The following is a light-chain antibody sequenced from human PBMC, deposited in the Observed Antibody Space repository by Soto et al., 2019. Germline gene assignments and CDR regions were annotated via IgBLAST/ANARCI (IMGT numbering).Light chain of an antibody. Sequence: EIFLTQSPGSLSLSPGDRATLSCWSSESIGYYLACYQHRPGQAPRLLIYAASRRASGTPHRFSGSGSERAFTLAISGLEPADFGVYYCQQYVTSPSINFGQGTRLEL. CDR1: ESIGYY. CDR3: QQYVTSPSIN. J-gene: IGKJ5*01. CDR2: AAS. V-gene: IGKV3-20*01.